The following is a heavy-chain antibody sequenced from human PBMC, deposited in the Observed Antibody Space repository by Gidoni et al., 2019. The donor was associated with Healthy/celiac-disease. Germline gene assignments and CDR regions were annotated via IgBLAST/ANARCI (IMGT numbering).Heavy chain of an antibody. V-gene: IGHV5-51*01. Sequence: EVQLVQSGAEVKKPGESLKISCKGSGYSFTSYGIGWVRQMPGKGLGWLGIIYPGGSDTRYSPSFQGQVTISADKSISTAYLQWSSLKASDTAMYYCARLSYCSGGSCTGEDFDYWGQGTLVTVSS. CDR2: IYPGGSDT. CDR3: ARLSYCSGGSCTGEDFDY. J-gene: IGHJ4*02. CDR1: GYSFTSYG. D-gene: IGHD2-15*01.